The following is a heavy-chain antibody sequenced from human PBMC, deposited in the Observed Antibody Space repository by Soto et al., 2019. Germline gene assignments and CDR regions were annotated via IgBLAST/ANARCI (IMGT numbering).Heavy chain of an antibody. Sequence: EVQLVESGGGLVQPGGSLRLSCAASGFTVRSNYMNWVRQAPGKGLEWVSVIYNDGSTYYADSVRGRFTISRHNSNNTLFLQINSLRAEDTAVYYCAREAAVAGRDYYQHYGLDVWCQGTKVTCSS. V-gene: IGHV3-53*04. CDR3: AREAAVAGRDYYQHYGLDV. J-gene: IGHJ6*02. D-gene: IGHD6-19*01. CDR1: GFTVRSNY. CDR2: IYNDGST.